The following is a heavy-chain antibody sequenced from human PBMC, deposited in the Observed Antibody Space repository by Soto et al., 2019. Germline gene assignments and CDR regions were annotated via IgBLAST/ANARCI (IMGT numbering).Heavy chain of an antibody. CDR1: GFTFSSYS. Sequence: GGSLRLSCAASGFTFSSYSMNWVRQAPGKGLEWVSYISSSSSTIYYADPVKGRFTISRDNAKNSLYLQMNSLRDEDTAVYYCARAVVTPYYYYYGMDVWGQGTTVTVSS. CDR2: ISSSSSTI. D-gene: IGHD2-21*02. V-gene: IGHV3-48*02. J-gene: IGHJ6*02. CDR3: ARAVVTPYYYYYGMDV.